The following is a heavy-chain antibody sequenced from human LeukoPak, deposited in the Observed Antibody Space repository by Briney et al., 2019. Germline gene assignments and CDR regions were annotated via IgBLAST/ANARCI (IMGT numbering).Heavy chain of an antibody. CDR1: GFTVSGYY. D-gene: IGHD4/OR15-4a*01. CDR3: ARRAGAYSHPYDY. Sequence: PGGSLRLSCAASGFTVSGYYMSWVRQAPGKGLEWVSTIYSDGSTYYADSVKGRFTISRDNSKNTLYLQMNSLRAEDTAVYYCARRAGAYSHPYDYWGQGTLVTVS. J-gene: IGHJ4*02. CDR2: IYSDGST. V-gene: IGHV3-53*01.